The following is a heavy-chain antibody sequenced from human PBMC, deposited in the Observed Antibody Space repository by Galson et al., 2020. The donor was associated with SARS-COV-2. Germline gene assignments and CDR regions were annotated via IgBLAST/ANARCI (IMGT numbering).Heavy chain of an antibody. Sequence: GESLKIFCAASGFTFSGSAIHWVRQASGKGLEWVGRIKIKANNYATAYAASVKGRFTLSRDDSKNTAYLQMNSLRSEDTAVYYCTIGYCSSTTCYPRFDPWGQGTLVTVSS. CDR3: TIGYCSSTTCYPRFDP. CDR2: IKIKANNYAT. D-gene: IGHD2-2*01. V-gene: IGHV3-73*01. J-gene: IGHJ5*02. CDR1: GFTFSGSA.